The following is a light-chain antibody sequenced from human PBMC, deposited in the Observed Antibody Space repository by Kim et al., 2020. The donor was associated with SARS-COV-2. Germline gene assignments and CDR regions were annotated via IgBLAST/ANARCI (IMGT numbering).Light chain of an antibody. CDR2: DVS. V-gene: IGLV2-14*03. J-gene: IGLJ3*02. CDR3: SSYTSSSTLV. Sequence: QSVLTQPASVSGSPGQSITISFIGTSSDVGGYNSVSWYQHHPGKAPKLIIYDVSEWPSGVSNRFSGSKSGNTASLTISGLQAEDEADYYCSSYTSSSTLVFGGGTKLTVL. CDR1: SSDVGGYNS.